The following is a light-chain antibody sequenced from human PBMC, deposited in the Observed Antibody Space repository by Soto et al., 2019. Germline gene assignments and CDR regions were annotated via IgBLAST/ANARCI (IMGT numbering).Light chain of an antibody. J-gene: IGKJ1*01. V-gene: IGKV1-5*01. CDR1: QSISSW. Sequence: DTQMTQSPSTLSASVGDRVTITYRASQSISSWLAWYQQKPGKAPKLLIYDASSLESGVPSRFSGSGSGTEFTLSISSLQPDDFATYFCQQYNSYPWTFGQGTKVEIK. CDR3: QQYNSYPWT. CDR2: DAS.